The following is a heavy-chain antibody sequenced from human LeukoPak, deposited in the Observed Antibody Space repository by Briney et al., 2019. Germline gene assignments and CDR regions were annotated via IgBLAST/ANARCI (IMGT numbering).Heavy chain of an antibody. CDR3: VHASLWFGETGRPQLYFDS. CDR1: GHTLSELS. Sequence: ASVKVSCKVSGHTLSELSMHWVRQTPGKGLEWMGGFDPQDGETIYAQKFQGRVTMTEYKSTHTADMDLSSLRSEDTAVYFCVHASLWFGETGRPQLYFDSWGQGTLVTVSS. V-gene: IGHV1-24*01. CDR2: FDPQDGET. D-gene: IGHD3-10*01. J-gene: IGHJ4*02.